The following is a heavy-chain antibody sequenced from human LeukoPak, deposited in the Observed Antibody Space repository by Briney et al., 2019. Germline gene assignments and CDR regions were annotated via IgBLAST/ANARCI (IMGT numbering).Heavy chain of an antibody. Sequence: SQTLSLTCTVSGGSISSGGYYWSCLRPHPGTGLEWIGYIYYSGSTYYNPSLETRDTISVDRSKNQFSLKPSSVPAADTAVYYCASTHEDSSGPAIDYWGQGTLVTVSS. CDR3: ASTHEDSSGPAIDY. CDR2: IYYSGST. D-gene: IGHD3-22*01. CDR1: GGSISSGGYY. V-gene: IGHV4-31*03. J-gene: IGHJ4*02.